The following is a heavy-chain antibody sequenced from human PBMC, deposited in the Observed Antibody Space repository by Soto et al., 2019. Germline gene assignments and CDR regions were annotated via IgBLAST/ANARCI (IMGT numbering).Heavy chain of an antibody. CDR2: INHSGST. D-gene: IGHD2-2*01. CDR3: ARSRQGYFDY. CDR1: GGSFSGYY. J-gene: IGHJ4*02. V-gene: IGHV4-34*01. Sequence: SETLSLTCAVYGGSFSGYYWSWIRQPPGKGLEWIGEINHSGSTNYNPSLKSRVTISVDTSKNQFSLKLSSVTAADTAVYYCARSRQGYFDYWGRGTLVTVS.